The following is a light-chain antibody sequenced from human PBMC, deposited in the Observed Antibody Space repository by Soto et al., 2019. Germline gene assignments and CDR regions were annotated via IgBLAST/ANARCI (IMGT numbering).Light chain of an antibody. J-gene: IGKJ5*01. Sequence: EVVMTQSPATLSVSLGERATLSCRASQSVNSKLAWYQQKPGQAPRLLIYGASTRATVIPARFSGSGSGTEFTLTIRSLQSGDFAVYYCQQYNNWPPITFGQGTRLEIK. CDR3: QQYNNWPPIT. CDR2: GAS. V-gene: IGKV3-15*01. CDR1: QSVNSK.